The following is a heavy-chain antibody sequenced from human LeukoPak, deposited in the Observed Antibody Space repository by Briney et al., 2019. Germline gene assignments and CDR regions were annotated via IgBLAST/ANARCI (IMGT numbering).Heavy chain of an antibody. J-gene: IGHJ3*02. CDR2: TYYRSKWYN. CDR1: GGSVSSNSAA. Sequence: SQTLSLTCAISGGSVSSNSAAWNWIRQSPSRGLEWLGRTYYRSKWYNDYAVSVKSRITINPDTSKNQFSLQLNSVTPEDTAVYYCARVRYCGGDCYSYAFDIWGQGTMVTVSS. D-gene: IGHD2-21*02. V-gene: IGHV6-1*01. CDR3: ARVRYCGGDCYSYAFDI.